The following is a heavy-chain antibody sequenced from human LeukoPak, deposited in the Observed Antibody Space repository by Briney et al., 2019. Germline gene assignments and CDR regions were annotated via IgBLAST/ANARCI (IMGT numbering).Heavy chain of an antibody. CDR3: ARESAYQSSSWYGTFDY. CDR1: GFTFSSYA. CDR2: ISYDGSNK. J-gene: IGHJ4*02. V-gene: IGHV3-30*01. D-gene: IGHD6-13*01. Sequence: QPGRSLRLSCAASGFTFSSYAMHWVRQAPGKGLEWVAVISYDGSNKYYADSVKGRITISRDNSKNTLHLQMNSLRAEDTAVYYCARESAYQSSSWYGTFDYWGQGTLVTVSS.